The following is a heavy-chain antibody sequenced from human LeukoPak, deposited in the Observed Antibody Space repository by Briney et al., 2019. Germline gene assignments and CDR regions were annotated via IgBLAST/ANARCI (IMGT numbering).Heavy chain of an antibody. CDR2: INHSGST. CDR1: GGSFSGYY. D-gene: IGHD3-22*01. V-gene: IGHV4-34*01. J-gene: IGHJ4*02. Sequence: SETLSLTCAVYGGSFSGYYWSWIRQPPGKGLEWIGEINHSGSTNYNPSLKSRVTISVDTSKNQFSLKLSSVTAADTAVYYCTRRRYYYDSSGYRYWGQGTLVTFSS. CDR3: TRRRYYYDSSGYRY.